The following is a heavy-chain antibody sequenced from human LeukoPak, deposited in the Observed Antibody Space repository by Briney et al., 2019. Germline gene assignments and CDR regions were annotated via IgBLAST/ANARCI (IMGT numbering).Heavy chain of an antibody. CDR1: GFTFSNYW. CDR3: VTHEVTVITRSTFDY. J-gene: IGHJ4*02. V-gene: IGHV3-7*01. CDR2: VKPDESGK. D-gene: IGHD4-23*01. Sequence: GGSLRLSCVASGFTFSNYWMSWVRQAPGKGLEWVANVKPDESGKYYGDSVKGRFTISRDNAKNSLYLQMHSLRVDDTAVYYCVTHEVTVITRSTFDYWGQGTLLTVSS.